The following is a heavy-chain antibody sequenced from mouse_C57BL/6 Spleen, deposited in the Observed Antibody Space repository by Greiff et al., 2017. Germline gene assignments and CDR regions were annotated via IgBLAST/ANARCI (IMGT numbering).Heavy chain of an antibody. V-gene: IGHV5-4*01. J-gene: IGHJ4*01. CDR2: ISDGGSYT. D-gene: IGHD1-1*01. CDR3: ASDFTAVVEKAMDY. Sequence: EVQVVESGGGLVKPGGSLKLSCAASGFTFSSYAMSWVRQTPEKRLEWVATISDGGSYTYYPDNVQGRFTISRDKAKKDLYLQMSYLKSEDTAMYYCASDFTAVVEKAMDYWGQGTSVTVSS. CDR1: GFTFSSYA.